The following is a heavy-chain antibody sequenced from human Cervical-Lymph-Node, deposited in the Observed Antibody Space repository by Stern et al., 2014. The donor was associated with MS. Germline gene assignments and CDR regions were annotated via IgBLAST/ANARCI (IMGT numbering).Heavy chain of an antibody. J-gene: IGHJ4*02. CDR1: GYTLTNHY. CDR3: TRDIASAATGFDS. CDR2: ISPTTGTT. D-gene: IGHD1-14*01. V-gene: IGHV1-46*01. Sequence: VQLVQSGAAVKKPGTSVKVSCKASGYTLTNHYIHWVRQAPGKGLEWMGIISPTTGTTTYAQKFRGRVTMTRDTSTSTFYMDLSSLTSEDTAFYFCTRDIASAATGFDSWGQGSLVTVSS.